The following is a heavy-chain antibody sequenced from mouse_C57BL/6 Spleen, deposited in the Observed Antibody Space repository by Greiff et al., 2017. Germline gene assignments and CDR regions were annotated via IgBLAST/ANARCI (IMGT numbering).Heavy chain of an antibody. CDR3: AKGGPNWDYAMDY. V-gene: IGHV2-5*01. CDR1: GFSLTSYG. CDR2: IWRGGST. D-gene: IGHD4-1*01. Sequence: QVQLKESGPGLVQPSQSLSITCTVSGFSLTSYGVHWVRQSPGKGLEWLGVIWRGGSTDYNAAFMSRLSITKDNSKSQVFFKMNSLQADDTAIYYCAKGGPNWDYAMDYWGQGTSVTVSS. J-gene: IGHJ4*01.